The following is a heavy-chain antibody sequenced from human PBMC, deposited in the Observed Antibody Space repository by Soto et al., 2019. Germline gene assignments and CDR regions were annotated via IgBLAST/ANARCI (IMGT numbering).Heavy chain of an antibody. J-gene: IGHJ6*02. CDR1: GGTFSSYT. V-gene: IGHV1-69*02. Sequence: QVQLVQSGAEVKKPGSSVKVSCKASGGTFSSYTISWVRQAPGQGLEWMGRIIPILGIANYAQKFQGRVTITADKSTSTAYMELSSLRSEDTAVYYCARLLDTVATTAREPCCDYGMDVWGQGTTVTVSS. CDR2: IIPILGIA. D-gene: IGHD5-12*01. CDR3: ARLLDTVATTAREPCCDYGMDV.